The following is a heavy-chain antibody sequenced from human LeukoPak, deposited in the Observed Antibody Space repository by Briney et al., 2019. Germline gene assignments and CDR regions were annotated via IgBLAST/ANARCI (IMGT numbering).Heavy chain of an antibody. D-gene: IGHD5-12*01. CDR1: GYTFTSYD. Sequence: ASVKVSCKASGYTFTSYDINWVRQATGQGLEWMGWMNPNSGNTGYAQKFQGRVTITRNTSISTAYMELSSLRSEDTAVYYCARSPRASPSGFDPWGQGTLVTVSS. CDR3: ARSPRASPSGFDP. V-gene: IGHV1-8*03. J-gene: IGHJ5*02. CDR2: MNPNSGNT.